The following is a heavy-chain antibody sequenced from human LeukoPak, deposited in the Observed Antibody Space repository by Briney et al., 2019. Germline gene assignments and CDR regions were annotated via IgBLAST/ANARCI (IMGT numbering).Heavy chain of an antibody. CDR3: ARPHLGKRNDAFDI. Sequence: GESLKTSCKGSGYSFTSYWIGWVRPLPGKGLGWMGIIYPGDSDTRYSPSFQGQVTISADKSISTAYLQWSSLKASDTAMYYCARPHLGKRNDAFDIWGQGTMVTVSS. V-gene: IGHV5-51*01. CDR2: IYPGDSDT. J-gene: IGHJ3*02. CDR1: GYSFTSYW.